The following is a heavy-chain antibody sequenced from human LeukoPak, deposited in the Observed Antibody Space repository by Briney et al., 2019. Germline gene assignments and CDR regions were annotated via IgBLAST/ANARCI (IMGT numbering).Heavy chain of an antibody. CDR2: INSNGGST. D-gene: IGHD3-3*01. CDR1: GFTFSRYA. V-gene: IGHV3-64*01. Sequence: PGGSLRLSCAASGFTFSRYAMHWVRQAPGKGLEYVSAINSNGGSTYYANSVKGRFTISRDNSKNTLYLQMGSLRAKDMAVYYCASGYDFWSGSPSFDYWGQGTLVTVSS. J-gene: IGHJ4*02. CDR3: ASGYDFWSGSPSFDY.